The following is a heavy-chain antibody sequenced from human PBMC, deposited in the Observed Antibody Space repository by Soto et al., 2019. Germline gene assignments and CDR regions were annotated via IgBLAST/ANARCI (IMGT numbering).Heavy chain of an antibody. D-gene: IGHD2-2*01. Sequence: PGWSLRLSCASSVFTFISYEMNWVRQAPGKGLEWVSYISSSGSTIYYADSVKGRFTISRDNAKNSLYLQMNSLRAEDTAVYYCAGSLSYLWGQGTLVTVSS. V-gene: IGHV3-48*03. CDR3: AGSLSYL. J-gene: IGHJ5*02. CDR1: VFTFISYE. CDR2: ISSSGSTI.